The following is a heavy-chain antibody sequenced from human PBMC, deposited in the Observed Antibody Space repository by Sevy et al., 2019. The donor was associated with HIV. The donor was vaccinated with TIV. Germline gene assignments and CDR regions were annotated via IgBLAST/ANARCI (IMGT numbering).Heavy chain of an antibody. D-gene: IGHD6-6*01. CDR3: ATRRTLLYISSSRLFDY. V-gene: IGHV1-8*01. CDR1: GYTFTNYD. Sequence: ASVKVSCKASGYTFTNYDITWVRQATGQGLEWVGWMNPNSGDTGYAQKFQGRITMTRNTSISTVYLELSSLRSDDTAVYYCATRRTLLYISSSRLFDYWGQGSLVTVSS. J-gene: IGHJ4*02. CDR2: MNPNSGDT.